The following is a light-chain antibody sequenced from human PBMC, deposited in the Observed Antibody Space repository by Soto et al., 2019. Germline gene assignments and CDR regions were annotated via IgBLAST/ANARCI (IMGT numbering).Light chain of an antibody. CDR1: SSDVGSYNL. CDR3: CSYPGSHTWV. V-gene: IGLV2-14*02. CDR2: EAT. J-gene: IGLJ3*02. Sequence: QSALTQPASVSGSPEQSITISCTGTSSDVGSYNLVSWYQQHPGKAPKVMIYEATKRPSGVSNRFSGSTSGNTASLTISGLQAEDEADYYCCSYPGSHTWVFGGGTKLTVL.